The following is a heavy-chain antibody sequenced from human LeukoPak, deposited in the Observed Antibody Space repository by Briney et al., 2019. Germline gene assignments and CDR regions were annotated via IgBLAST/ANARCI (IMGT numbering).Heavy chain of an antibody. V-gene: IGHV3-20*04. Sequence: TGGSLRLSCAASGFTFDDYGMSWVRQAPGKGLESVSGINWNGGSTGYADSVKGRFTISRDNAKNSLYLQMNSLRAEDTALYYCARALLYCSSTSCSFDYWGQGTLVTVSS. CDR3: ARALLYCSSTSCSFDY. CDR2: INWNGGST. J-gene: IGHJ4*02. D-gene: IGHD2-2*01. CDR1: GFTFDDYG.